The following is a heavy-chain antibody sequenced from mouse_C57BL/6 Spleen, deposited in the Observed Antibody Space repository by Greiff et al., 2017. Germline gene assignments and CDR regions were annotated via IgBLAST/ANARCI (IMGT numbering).Heavy chain of an antibody. CDR2: IRLKSDNYAT. D-gene: IGHD1-1*01. Sequence: EVMLVESGGGLVQPGGSMKLSCVASGFTFSNYWMNWVRQSPEKGLEWVAQIRLKSDNYATHYAESVKGRFTISRDDSKSSVYLQMNNLRAEDTGIYYCTDYYGSSYGYFDVWGTGTTVTVSS. CDR1: GFTFSNYW. J-gene: IGHJ1*03. V-gene: IGHV6-3*01. CDR3: TDYYGSSYGYFDV.